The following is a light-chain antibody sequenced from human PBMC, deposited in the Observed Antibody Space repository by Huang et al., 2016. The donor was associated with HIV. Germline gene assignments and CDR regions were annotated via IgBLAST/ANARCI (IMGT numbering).Light chain of an antibody. CDR1: QNVDSRY. CDR2: GAA. V-gene: IGKV3-20*01. CDR3: QQYGSSPLT. Sequence: DIVLTQSPGTLSLSPGESATLSCRASQNVDSRYLAWYQQRPGLAPWLLIYGAARRATGIPERFSGSGSGTDFTLTISRLESEDFAVYYCQQYGSSPLTFGGGTKVEI. J-gene: IGKJ4*01.